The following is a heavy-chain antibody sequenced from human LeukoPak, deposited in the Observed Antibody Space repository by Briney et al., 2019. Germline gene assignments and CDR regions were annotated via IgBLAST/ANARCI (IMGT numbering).Heavy chain of an antibody. V-gene: IGHV4-59*08. J-gene: IGHJ3*02. CDR1: GDSISSYY. Sequence: SETLSLTCTVSGDSISSYYWSWIRQPPGKGLEWIGYIYYSGSTNYSPSLKSRVTISVDTSKKQFSLKLSPVTAADTAVYYCARSERIIMILGGAFDIWGQGTVVTVSS. CDR3: ARSERIIMILGGAFDI. D-gene: IGHD3-22*01. CDR2: IYYSGST.